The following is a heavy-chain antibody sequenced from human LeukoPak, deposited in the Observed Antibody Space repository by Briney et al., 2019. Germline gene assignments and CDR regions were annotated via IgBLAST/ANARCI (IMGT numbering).Heavy chain of an antibody. CDR3: AKDLERHIVVVTASAVDY. J-gene: IGHJ4*02. CDR2: IRYDGSNK. V-gene: IGHV3-30*02. D-gene: IGHD2-21*02. CDR1: GFTFSSYG. Sequence: GGSLRLSCAASGFTFSSYGMHWVRQAPGKGLEWVAFIRYDGSNKYYADSVKGRFTISRDNSKNTLYLQMNSLRAEDTAVYYCAKDLERHIVVVTASAVDYWGQGTLVTVS.